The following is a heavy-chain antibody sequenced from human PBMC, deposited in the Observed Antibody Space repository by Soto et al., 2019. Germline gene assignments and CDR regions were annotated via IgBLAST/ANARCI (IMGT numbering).Heavy chain of an antibody. CDR3: ARETDYYGMDV. V-gene: IGHV3-48*01. CDR2: ISSSSSTI. CDR1: GFTFSSYS. J-gene: IGHJ6*02. Sequence: EVQLVESGGGLVQPGGSLRLSCAASGFTFSSYSMNWVRQAPGKGLEWVSYISSSSSTIYYADSVTGRFTISRDNAKNSLYLQMNSLRAEDTAVYYCARETDYYGMDVWGQGTTVTVSS.